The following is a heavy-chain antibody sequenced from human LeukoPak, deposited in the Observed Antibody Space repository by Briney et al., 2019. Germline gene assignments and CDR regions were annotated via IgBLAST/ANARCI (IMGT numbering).Heavy chain of an antibody. V-gene: IGHV4-4*02. Sequence: PSETLSLTCAVSGGSISSSNWWSWVRQPPGKGLEWIGEIYHSGSTNYNPSLKSRVTISVDKSKNQFSLKLSSVTAADTAVYYCARGSGSSWYRPHDAFDIWGQGTMVTVSS. CDR3: ARGSGSSWYRPHDAFDI. J-gene: IGHJ3*02. CDR2: IYHSGST. D-gene: IGHD6-13*01. CDR1: GGSISSSNW.